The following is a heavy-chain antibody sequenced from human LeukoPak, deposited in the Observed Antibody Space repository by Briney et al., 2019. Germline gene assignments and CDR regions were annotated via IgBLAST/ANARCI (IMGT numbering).Heavy chain of an antibody. CDR3: ATNYYDSSGHFDI. CDR1: GGTFSSYA. Sequence: GASVKVSCKASGGTFSSYAISWVRQAPGQGLEWMGRIIPILGIANYAQKFQGRVTITADKSTSTAYMELSSLRSEDTAVYYCATNYYDSSGHFDIWGQGTMVTVSS. D-gene: IGHD3-22*01. V-gene: IGHV1-69*04. J-gene: IGHJ3*02. CDR2: IIPILGIA.